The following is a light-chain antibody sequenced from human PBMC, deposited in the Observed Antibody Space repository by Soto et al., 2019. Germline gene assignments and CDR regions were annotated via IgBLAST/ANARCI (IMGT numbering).Light chain of an antibody. CDR3: SSFTNTYSYV. V-gene: IGLV2-14*01. J-gene: IGLJ1*01. Sequence: QSVLTQPASVSGSPGQSITISCTGTSGDVGAYNYVSWYQQHPGKAPRLMIYDVSNRPSGASNRFSGSKSGNTASLTISGLQAEDEADYYCSSFTNTYSYVFGTGPKVTVL. CDR1: SGDVGAYNY. CDR2: DVS.